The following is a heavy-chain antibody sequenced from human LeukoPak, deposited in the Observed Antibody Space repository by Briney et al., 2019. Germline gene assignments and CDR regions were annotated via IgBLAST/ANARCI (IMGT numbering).Heavy chain of an antibody. CDR1: GFTFSSYS. CDR2: INGSGDRK. CDR3: AKELWELGYFDY. Sequence: GGSLRLSCAASGFTFSSYSMSWVRQAPGKGLEWVSTINGSGDRKYYTDSVKGRFTISRDNSKNTLYLQMNSLRAEDTAVYYCAKELWELGYFDYWGQGTLVTVSS. J-gene: IGHJ4*02. V-gene: IGHV3-23*01. D-gene: IGHD1-26*01.